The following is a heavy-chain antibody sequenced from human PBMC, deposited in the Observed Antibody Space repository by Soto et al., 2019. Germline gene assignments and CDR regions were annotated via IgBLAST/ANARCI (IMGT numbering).Heavy chain of an antibody. V-gene: IGHV3-53*01. Sequence: GGSLRLSCAAAGFRVSTSHISWVRQAPGKGLEWVSVIYSGGATHYAVSVKGRLIISRDTSKNQFSLKLTSVTAADTAVYYCARVRGNQLLGWFDPWGQGTLVTVS. D-gene: IGHD2-2*01. CDR2: IYSGGAT. CDR1: GFRVSTSH. CDR3: ARVRGNQLLGWFDP. J-gene: IGHJ5*02.